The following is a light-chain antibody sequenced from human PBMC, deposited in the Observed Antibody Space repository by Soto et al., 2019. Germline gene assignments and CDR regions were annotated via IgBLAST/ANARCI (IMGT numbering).Light chain of an antibody. V-gene: IGKV3-20*01. CDR1: QSRRSSNY. CDR3: QQYDDSPWT. CDR2: GAS. Sequence: EIVLTQSPGSLYLSPGERATLSCRAGQSRRSSNYLAWYQQKPGQAPRLLIYGASTRASGIPDRFTGSGSGTDFTLTISSLEPEDFAVFYCQQYDDSPWTFGQGTIVEVK. J-gene: IGKJ1*01.